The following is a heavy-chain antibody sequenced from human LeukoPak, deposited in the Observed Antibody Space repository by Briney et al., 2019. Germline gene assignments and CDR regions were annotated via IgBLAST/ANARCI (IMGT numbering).Heavy chain of an antibody. CDR3: ARGAAITY. CDR1: GGSISSYY. CDR2: IHYSGST. Sequence: SETLSLTCTVSGGSISSYYWSWIRQPPGKGLECIGYIHYSGSTNYNPSLKSRVTISKDTSKNQFSLKLNSVTAADTALYYCARGAAITYWGQGTLVTVSS. D-gene: IGHD5-24*01. J-gene: IGHJ4*02. V-gene: IGHV4-59*01.